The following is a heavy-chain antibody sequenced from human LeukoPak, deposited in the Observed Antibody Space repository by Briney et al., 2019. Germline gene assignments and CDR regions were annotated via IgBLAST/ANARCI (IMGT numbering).Heavy chain of an antibody. J-gene: IGHJ4*02. V-gene: IGHV3-30*02. CDR3: ARSKCSSTSCSSDY. CDR1: AFTFSSYG. CDR2: IRYDGSNE. Sequence: GGSLRLSCAASAFTFSSYGMHWVRQAPGKGLEWVAFIRYDGSNEFYADSVKGRFTISRDNSKNTLYLQMDSLRAEDTAVYYCARSKCSSTSCSSDYWGQGTLVTVSS. D-gene: IGHD2-2*01.